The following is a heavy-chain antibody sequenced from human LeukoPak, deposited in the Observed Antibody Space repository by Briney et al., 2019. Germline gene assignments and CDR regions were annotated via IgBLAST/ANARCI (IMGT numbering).Heavy chain of an antibody. CDR2: ISASGGST. CDR1: GFTFAGYP. Sequence: GGSLRLSCAAFGFTFAGYPMSWVRQVPGKGLEWISGISASGGSTLYADSVEGRFTISRDDSKGMLYLQMSSLSAEDTAVYYCATPENGVSYYGMDVWGQGTTVTVSS. D-gene: IGHD3-16*01. CDR3: ATPENGVSYYGMDV. J-gene: IGHJ6*02. V-gene: IGHV3-23*01.